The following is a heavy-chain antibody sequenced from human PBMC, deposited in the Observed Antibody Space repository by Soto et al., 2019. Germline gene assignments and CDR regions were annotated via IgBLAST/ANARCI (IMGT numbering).Heavy chain of an antibody. CDR2: ISGSGGST. J-gene: IGHJ3*02. CDR1: GFTFSSYA. D-gene: IGHD2-2*01. Sequence: HPGGSLRLSCAASGFTFSSYAMSWVRQAPGKGLEWVSAISGSGGSTYYADSVKGRFTISRDNSKNTLYLQMNSLRAEDTAVYYCAKDPDIVVVPAALDAFDIWGQGTMVTVSS. CDR3: AKDPDIVVVPAALDAFDI. V-gene: IGHV3-23*01.